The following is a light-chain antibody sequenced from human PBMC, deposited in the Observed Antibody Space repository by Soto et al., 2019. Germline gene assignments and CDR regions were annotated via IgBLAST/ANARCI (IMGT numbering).Light chain of an antibody. CDR3: QQYDNYPL. CDR1: QDIINY. J-gene: IGKJ2*01. V-gene: IGKV1-33*01. Sequence: DIQMTQSPSSLSASVGDRVTITCQASQDIINYLNWYQQKPGKAPKLLIYDASNLETGVPSRFSGSGYGTDFTFTSSSLQPEDIATYYCQQYDNYPLFGQGTKLEIK. CDR2: DAS.